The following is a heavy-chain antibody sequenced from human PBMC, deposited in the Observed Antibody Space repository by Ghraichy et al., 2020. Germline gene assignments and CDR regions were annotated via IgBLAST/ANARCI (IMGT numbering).Heavy chain of an antibody. Sequence: ASVKVSCKTSGDTFSNYGISWVRQAPGQGLEWMGWISGYNGNTFYAKKFQGRLTLTTDTSTTIAYMELSSLRSDYTAVYYCARDPFTYSSGWYHGESNWFDPWGQGTMVTVSS. D-gene: IGHD6-19*01. CDR1: GDTFSNYG. CDR3: ARDPFTYSSGWYHGESNWFDP. CDR2: ISGYNGNT. J-gene: IGHJ5*02. V-gene: IGHV1-18*04.